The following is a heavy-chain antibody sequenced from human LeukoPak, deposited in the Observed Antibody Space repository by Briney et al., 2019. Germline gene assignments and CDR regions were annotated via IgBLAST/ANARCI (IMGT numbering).Heavy chain of an antibody. CDR3: AKLPYYDSSGCFNY. CDR2: ISGSGGST. D-gene: IGHD3-22*01. J-gene: IGHJ4*02. CDR1: GFTFSSYA. Sequence: GGSLRLSCAASGFTFSSYAMSWVRQAPGKGLEWVSAISGSGGSTYYADSVKGRFTISRDNPKNTLYLQMNSLRAEDTAVYYCAKLPYYDSSGCFNYWGQGTLVTVSS. V-gene: IGHV3-23*01.